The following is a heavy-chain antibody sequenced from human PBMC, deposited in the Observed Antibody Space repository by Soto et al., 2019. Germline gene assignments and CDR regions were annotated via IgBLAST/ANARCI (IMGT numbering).Heavy chain of an antibody. CDR3: ARDLVVGATYDAVDI. J-gene: IGHJ3*02. CDR2: ISSSSSTI. V-gene: IGHV3-48*04. D-gene: IGHD1-26*01. CDR1: GFTFSSYS. Sequence: GGSLRLSCAASGFTFSSYSMNWVRQAPGKGLEWVSYISSSSSTIYYADSVKGRFTISRDNAKNSLYLQMNSLRAEDTAVYYCARDLVVGATYDAVDIWGQGTMVTVSS.